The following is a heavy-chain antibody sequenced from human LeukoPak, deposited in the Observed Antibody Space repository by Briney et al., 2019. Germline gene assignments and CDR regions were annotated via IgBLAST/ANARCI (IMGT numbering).Heavy chain of an antibody. Sequence: ASVKVSCKTSGYAFTAYYMHWVRQAPGQGLEWMGWINPNSGDTNYAQKFQGWVTMTRDTSTNTAYMELSRLRSDDTAIYYCARDQGYSSSWPDYWGQGTLVTVYS. CDR1: GYAFTAYY. J-gene: IGHJ4*02. CDR3: ARDQGYSSSWPDY. V-gene: IGHV1-2*04. CDR2: INPNSGDT. D-gene: IGHD6-13*01.